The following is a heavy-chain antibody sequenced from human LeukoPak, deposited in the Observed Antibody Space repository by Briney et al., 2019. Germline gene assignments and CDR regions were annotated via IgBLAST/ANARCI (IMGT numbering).Heavy chain of an antibody. Sequence: ASVKVSCKASVYTFTIYDINGVRQATGQGREWMGWMNPNSGNTGYAQKFQGRVTITRNTSISTAYMELSSLRSEDTAVYYCARVPPRLELRGAFDIWGQGTMVTVSS. CDR3: ARVPPRLELRGAFDI. D-gene: IGHD1-7*01. V-gene: IGHV1-8*03. J-gene: IGHJ3*02. CDR2: MNPNSGNT. CDR1: VYTFTIYD.